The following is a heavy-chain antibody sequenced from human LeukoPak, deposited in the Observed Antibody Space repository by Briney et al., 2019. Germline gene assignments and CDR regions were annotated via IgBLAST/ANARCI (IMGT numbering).Heavy chain of an antibody. CDR3: AKVQLGYEGRKRDFDY. Sequence: GGSLRLSCAASGFTFDDYAMHWVRHAPGKGLEWVSLISGDGGSTYYADSVKGRFSISRDNSKNSLYLQMNSLRTEDTALYYYAKVQLGYEGRKRDFDYWGQGTLVTVSS. J-gene: IGHJ4*02. D-gene: IGHD2-2*01. CDR2: ISGDGGST. V-gene: IGHV3-43*02. CDR1: GFTFDDYA.